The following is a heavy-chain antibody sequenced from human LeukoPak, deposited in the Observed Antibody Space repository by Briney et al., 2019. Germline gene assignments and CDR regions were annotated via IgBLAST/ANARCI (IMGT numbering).Heavy chain of an antibody. CDR3: ARYSSGWKHWYFDL. V-gene: IGHV4-4*07. Sequence: SETLSLTCTVSGGSISSYYWSWIRQPAGKGLEWIGRIYTNGSTNYNPSLKSRVTMSVDTSKNQFSLKLSSVTAADTAVYYCARYSSGWKHWYFDLWGRGTLVTVSS. D-gene: IGHD6-25*01. J-gene: IGHJ2*01. CDR2: IYTNGST. CDR1: GGSISSYY.